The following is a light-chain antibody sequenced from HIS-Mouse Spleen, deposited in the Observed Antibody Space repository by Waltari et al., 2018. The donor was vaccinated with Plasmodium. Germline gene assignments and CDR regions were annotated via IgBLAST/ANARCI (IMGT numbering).Light chain of an antibody. V-gene: IGLV1-51*01. Sequence: QSVLTQPPSVSAAPGQKVTISCSGSSSNIGNNYVSWSQQLPGTAPKLPIYDNNKRPSGIPDRFSGSKSGTSATLGITGLQTGDEADYYCGTWDSSLSAGVVFGGGTKLTVL. J-gene: IGLJ2*01. CDR2: DNN. CDR1: SSNIGNNY. CDR3: GTWDSSLSAGVV.